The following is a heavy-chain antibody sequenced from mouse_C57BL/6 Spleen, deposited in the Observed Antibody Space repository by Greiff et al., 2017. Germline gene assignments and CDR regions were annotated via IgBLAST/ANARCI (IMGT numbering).Heavy chain of an antibody. CDR2: INPSTGGT. Sequence: EVQLQQSGPELVKPGASVKISCKASGYSFTGYYMNWVKQSPEKSLEWIGEINPSTGGTTYNQKFKAKATLTVDKSSSTAYMQLKSLTSEDSAVYYCARGGSMGFQYYYAMDYWGQGTSVTVSS. CDR1: GYSFTGYY. J-gene: IGHJ4*01. D-gene: IGHD2-10*02. V-gene: IGHV1-42*01. CDR3: ARGGSMGFQYYYAMDY.